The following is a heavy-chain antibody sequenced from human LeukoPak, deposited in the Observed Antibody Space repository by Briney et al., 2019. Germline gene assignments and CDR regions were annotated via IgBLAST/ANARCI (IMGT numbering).Heavy chain of an antibody. CDR1: GFTFSHYW. J-gene: IGHJ4*02. CDR2: ITYSGTT. V-gene: IGHV4-39*01. D-gene: IGHD1-20*01. Sequence: PGGSLRLSCAASGFTFSHYWMSWIRQPPGKGLEWIGSITYSGTTHYNASLKSRVTISVDTSKNQFSLRLSSVTAADTAVYFCARHGGRYNWSPSDWGQGTLVTVSS. CDR3: ARHGGRYNWSPSD.